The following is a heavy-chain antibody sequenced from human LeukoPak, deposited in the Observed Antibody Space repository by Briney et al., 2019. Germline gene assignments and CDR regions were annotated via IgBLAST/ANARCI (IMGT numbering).Heavy chain of an antibody. V-gene: IGHV1-18*01. D-gene: IGHD6-13*01. CDR1: GYTFTSYD. Sequence: ASVKVSCKASGYTFTSYDINWVRQAPGQGLEWMGWISAYNGNINYAQKLQGRVTMTTDTSTSTAHMELRSLGSDDTAVYYCARDQGYSSHTDYWGQGTLVIVSS. CDR2: ISAYNGNI. J-gene: IGHJ4*02. CDR3: ARDQGYSSHTDY.